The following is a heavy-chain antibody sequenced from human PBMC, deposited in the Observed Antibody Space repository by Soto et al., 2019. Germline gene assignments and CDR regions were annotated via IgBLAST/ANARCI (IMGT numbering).Heavy chain of an antibody. Sequence: PSETLSLTCAVSGGYISSSNWWSWVRQPPGKGLEWIGEIYHSGSTNYNPSLKSRVTISVDKSKNQFSLKLSSVTAEDTAVYYCARDKRHSSGYATGFDYWGQGTLVTVS. CDR2: IYHSGST. CDR1: GGYISSSNW. J-gene: IGHJ4*02. D-gene: IGHD6-19*01. V-gene: IGHV4-4*02. CDR3: ARDKRHSSGYATGFDY.